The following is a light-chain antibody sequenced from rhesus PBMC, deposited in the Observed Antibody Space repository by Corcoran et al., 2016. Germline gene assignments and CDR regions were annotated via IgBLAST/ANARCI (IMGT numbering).Light chain of an antibody. CDR1: QSIGNY. Sequence: ETVVTQSPATLSLSPGERATLSCRASQSIGNYLAWYQQKPGQSPRLLICGASIRASGIPDRFSGRGAGTDFTLTRSSLEPEDVGVYYCQQSSTLSPYSFGQGTKVEIK. CDR3: QQSSTLSPYS. V-gene: IGKV3-24*04. J-gene: IGKJ2*01. CDR2: GAS.